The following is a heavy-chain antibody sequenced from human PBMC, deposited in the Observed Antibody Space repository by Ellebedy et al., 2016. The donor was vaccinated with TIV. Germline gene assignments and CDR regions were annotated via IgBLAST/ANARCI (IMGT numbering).Heavy chain of an antibody. Sequence: ASVKVSCKASGYTFTSYGISWVRQAPGQGLEWMGWINPNSGGTNYAQKFQGWVTMTRDTSISTAYMELSRLRSDDTAVYYCARENWNYGLCFDYWGQGTLVTVSS. D-gene: IGHD1-7*01. CDR3: ARENWNYGLCFDY. CDR2: INPNSGGT. V-gene: IGHV1-2*04. CDR1: GYTFTSYG. J-gene: IGHJ4*02.